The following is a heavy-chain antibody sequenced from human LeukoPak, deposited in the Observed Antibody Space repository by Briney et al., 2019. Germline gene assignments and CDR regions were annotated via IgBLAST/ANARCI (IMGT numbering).Heavy chain of an antibody. V-gene: IGHV1-46*01. Sequence: ASVKVSCKASGYTFIRYYMHWVRQAPGQGLEWMGIINPSGGSTSYAHKFQGRVTMTRDTSTSTVYMELSRLRSEDTAVYYCARGGYGDRIDYWGQGTLVSVSS. CDR2: INPSGGST. J-gene: IGHJ4*02. CDR1: GYTFIRYY. CDR3: ARGGYGDRIDY. D-gene: IGHD4-17*01.